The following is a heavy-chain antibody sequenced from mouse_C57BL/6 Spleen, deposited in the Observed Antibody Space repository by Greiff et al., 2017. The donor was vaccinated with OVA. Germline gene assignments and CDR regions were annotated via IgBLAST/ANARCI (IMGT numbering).Heavy chain of an antibody. D-gene: IGHD1-1*01. J-gene: IGHJ3*01. CDR1: GFTFSDYG. CDR2: ISSGSSTI. CDR3: ARRYYYGSSYGFAY. V-gene: IGHV5-17*01. Sequence: DVHLVESGGGLVKPGGSLKLSCAASGFTFSDYGMHWVRQAPEKGLEWVAYISSGSSTIYYADTVKGRFTIARDNAKNTLFLQMTSLRSEDTAMYYCARRYYYGSSYGFAYWGQGTLVTVSA.